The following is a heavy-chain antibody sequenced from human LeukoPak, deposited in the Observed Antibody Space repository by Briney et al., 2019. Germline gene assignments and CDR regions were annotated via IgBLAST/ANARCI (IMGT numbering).Heavy chain of an antibody. Sequence: GGSLRLSCAASGFTFSSYWMHWVRQAPGKGLVWVSRINSDGSSTSYADSVKGRFTIFRDNAKNTLYLQMNSLRAEDTAVYYCARAPSWAAAGTGNWFDPWGQGTLVTVSS. V-gene: IGHV3-74*01. D-gene: IGHD6-13*01. CDR2: INSDGSST. CDR1: GFTFSSYW. CDR3: ARAPSWAAAGTGNWFDP. J-gene: IGHJ5*02.